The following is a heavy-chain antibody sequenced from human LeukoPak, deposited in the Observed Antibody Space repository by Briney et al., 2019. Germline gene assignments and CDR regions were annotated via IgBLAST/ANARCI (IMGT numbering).Heavy chain of an antibody. J-gene: IGHJ3*02. Sequence: ASVKVSCKASGYTFTSYDINWVRQATGQGLEWMGWMNPNSGNTGYAQKFQGRVTMTRNTSISTAYMELSSLRSEDTAVYYCASIIVAGTYAFDIWGQGTMVTVSS. CDR1: GYTFTSYD. V-gene: IGHV1-8*01. D-gene: IGHD6-19*01. CDR2: MNPNSGNT. CDR3: ASIIVAGTYAFDI.